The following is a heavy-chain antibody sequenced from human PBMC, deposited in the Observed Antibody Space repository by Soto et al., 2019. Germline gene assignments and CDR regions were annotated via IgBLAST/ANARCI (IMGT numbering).Heavy chain of an antibody. CDR3: ARLVRDSSSLSGRYYFDY. J-gene: IGHJ4*02. CDR1: GASISSDGFY. V-gene: IGHV4-39*01. Sequence: SETLSLTCTVSGASISSDGFYWGWIRQPPGKGLEWIASIYYNRDTFHNPSLKSRVTMSLDTSKNQFSLNLRSVTAADTAVYYCARLVRDSSSLSGRYYFDYWGQGTLVTVSS. D-gene: IGHD6-6*01. CDR2: IYYNRDT.